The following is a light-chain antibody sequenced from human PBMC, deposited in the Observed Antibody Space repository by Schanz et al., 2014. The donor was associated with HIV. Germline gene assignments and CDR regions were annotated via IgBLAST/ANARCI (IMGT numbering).Light chain of an antibody. V-gene: IGLV2-8*01. J-gene: IGLJ2*01. CDR1: TSDIGAYNY. CDR2: EVN. CDR3: CSYAGTYTVI. Sequence: QSALTQPPSASGSPGQSVTISCTGTTSDIGAYNYVSWYQLHPGRAPKLIIFEVNRRPSGVPNRFSGSKSGNTASLTVSGLQAEDEADYYCCSYAGTYTVIFGGGTKLTVL.